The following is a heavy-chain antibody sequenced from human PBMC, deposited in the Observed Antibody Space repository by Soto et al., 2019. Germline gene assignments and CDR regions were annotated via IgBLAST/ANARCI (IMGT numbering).Heavy chain of an antibody. CDR1: GGSISSSSYY. V-gene: IGHV4-39*07. Sequence: SETLSLTCTVSGGSISSSSYYWGWIRQPPGKGLEWIGSIHYSGTTHYNPSLDSRVTISADRAKNQSSLKLNSVTAADTAVYYCAGDTYGMDVWAQGTTVTVSS. CDR2: IHYSGTT. J-gene: IGHJ6*02. CDR3: AGDTYGMDV.